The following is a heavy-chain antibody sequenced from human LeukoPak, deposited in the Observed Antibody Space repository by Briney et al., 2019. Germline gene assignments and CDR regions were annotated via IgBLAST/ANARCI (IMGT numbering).Heavy chain of an antibody. V-gene: IGHV3-23*01. D-gene: IGHD3-3*01. CDR2: ISGSGGST. Sequence: AGGSLRLSCAASGFTFSSYAMSWVRQAPGKGLEWVSAISGSGGSTYYADSVKGRFTISRDNSKNTLYLQMNSLRAEDTAVYYCAKRQPHYDSWSGYEPHPFDYWGQGTLVTVSS. CDR3: AKRQPHYDSWSGYEPHPFDY. J-gene: IGHJ4*02. CDR1: GFTFSSYA.